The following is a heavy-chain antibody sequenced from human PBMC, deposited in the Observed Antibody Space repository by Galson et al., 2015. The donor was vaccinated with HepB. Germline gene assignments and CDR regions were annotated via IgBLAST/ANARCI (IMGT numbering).Heavy chain of an antibody. CDR2: TYYRSKWYN. CDR3: ASPDRGYSYGYAV. Sequence: CAISGDSVSNKNTAWNWIRQSPLRGLEWLGRTYYRSKWYNNYAVPVKSRITINPDTSKNQFSLQLNSVTPEDTAVYYCASPDRGYSYGYAVWGQGTLVTVSS. D-gene: IGHD5-18*01. CDR1: GDSVSNKNTA. J-gene: IGHJ4*02. V-gene: IGHV6-1*01.